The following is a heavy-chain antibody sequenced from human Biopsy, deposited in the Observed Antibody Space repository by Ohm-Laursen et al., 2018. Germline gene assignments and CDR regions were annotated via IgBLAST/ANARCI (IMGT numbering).Heavy chain of an antibody. CDR1: GFTFDDYA. D-gene: IGHD4-23*01. V-gene: IGHV3-9*01. Sequence: SLRLSCSASGFTFDDYAMHWVRQAPGKGLEWVSGIFRNSGNIDYAASVKGRFTISRDNARNSVYLQMNSLRAEDTAIYYCARGNGPSAWGQGTLVTVSS. CDR3: ARGNGPSA. CDR2: IFRNSGNI. J-gene: IGHJ5*02.